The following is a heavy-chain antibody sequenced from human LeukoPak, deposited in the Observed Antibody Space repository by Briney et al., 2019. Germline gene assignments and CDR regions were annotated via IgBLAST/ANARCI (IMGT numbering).Heavy chain of an antibody. D-gene: IGHD3-10*01. CDR1: GGSISSYY. CDR2: IYYSGST. CDR3: ARYRGPSLLWFGELTPYYYYGMDV. J-gene: IGHJ6*02. Sequence: SETLSLTCTVSGGSISSYYWSWIRQPPGKGLEWIGYIYYSGSTNYNPSLKSRVTISVGTSKNQFSLKLSSVTAADTAVYYCARYRGPSLLWFGELTPYYYYGMDVWGQGTTVTVSS. V-gene: IGHV4-59*08.